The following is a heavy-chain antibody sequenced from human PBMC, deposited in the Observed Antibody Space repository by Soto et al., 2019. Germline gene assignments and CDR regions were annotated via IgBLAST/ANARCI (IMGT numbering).Heavy chain of an antibody. CDR1: GFTFSSYS. V-gene: IGHV3-21*01. J-gene: IGHJ6*02. CDR2: ISSSSSYI. Sequence: RGSLRLSCAASGFTFSSYSMNWVRQAPGKGLEWVSSISSSSSYIYYADSVKGRFTISRDNAKNSLYLQMNSLRAEDTAVYYCLSYKDFCRGYYFDQYYYYYYGMDVWGQGTTVPVSS. D-gene: IGHD3-3*01. CDR3: LSYKDFCRGYYFDQYYYYYYGMDV.